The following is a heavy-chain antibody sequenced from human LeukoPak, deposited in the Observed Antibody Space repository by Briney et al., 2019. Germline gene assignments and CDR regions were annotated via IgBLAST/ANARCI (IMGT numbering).Heavy chain of an antibody. V-gene: IGHV1-69*05. CDR3: AVGELPRYSSGWYIVY. CDR1: GGTFSSYA. Sequence: ASVKVSCKASGGTFSSYAISWVRQAPGQGLEWMGGIIPIFGTANYAQKFQGRVTITTDESTSTAYMELSSLRSEDTAVYYCAVGELPRYSSGWYIVYWGQGTLVTVSS. J-gene: IGHJ4*02. CDR2: IIPIFGTA. D-gene: IGHD6-13*01.